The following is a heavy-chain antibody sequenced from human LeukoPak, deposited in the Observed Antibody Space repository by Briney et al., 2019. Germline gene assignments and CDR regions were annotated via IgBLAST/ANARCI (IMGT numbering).Heavy chain of an antibody. V-gene: IGHV3-33*01. Sequence: GGSLRLSCAASGFTFSNYGMHWVRQAPGKGLEWVAVIWYDGNNKYYADSVKGRFTISRDNSKNTLYLQMNSLRAEDTVVYYCARGSKYYYDSSGYYYEWWGQGTLVTVSS. CDR3: ARGSKYYYDSSGYYYEW. J-gene: IGHJ4*02. CDR1: GFTFSNYG. D-gene: IGHD3-22*01. CDR2: IWYDGNNK.